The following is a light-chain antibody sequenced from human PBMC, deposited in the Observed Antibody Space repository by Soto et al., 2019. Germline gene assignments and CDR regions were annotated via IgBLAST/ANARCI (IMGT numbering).Light chain of an antibody. J-gene: IGKJ2*01. CDR3: QQYGGSALYT. V-gene: IGKV3-15*01. CDR1: QSVSSN. Sequence: EIVMTQSPATLSVSPGERATLSCRASQSVSSNLAWYQQKPGQAPRLLIYGSSTRATGIPARFSGSGSGTEFTLTISSLQSEDFAVFYCQQYGGSALYTFGQGTKLEIK. CDR2: GSS.